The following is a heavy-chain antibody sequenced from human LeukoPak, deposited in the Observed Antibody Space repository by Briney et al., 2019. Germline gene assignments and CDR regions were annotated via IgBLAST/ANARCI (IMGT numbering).Heavy chain of an antibody. CDR3: ARGESVAMGSIDY. V-gene: IGHV3-23*01. D-gene: IGHD2-2*01. CDR1: GFTFSSYA. Sequence: PGGSLRLSCAASGFTFSSYAMSWVRQAPGKGLEWVSAISGSGGSTYYADSVKGRFTISRDNSKNTLYLQMDSMTTEDTAVYYCARGESVAMGSIDYWGQGTLVTVSS. J-gene: IGHJ4*02. CDR2: ISGSGGST.